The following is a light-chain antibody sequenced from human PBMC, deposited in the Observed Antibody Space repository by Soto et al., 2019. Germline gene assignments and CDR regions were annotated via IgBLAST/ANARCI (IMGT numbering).Light chain of an antibody. J-gene: IGLJ1*01. CDR1: SSDVGGYNY. V-gene: IGLV2-14*01. CDR3: SSYTSSNYV. CDR2: EVS. Sequence: QSALTQPASVSGSPGQSITISCTGTSSDVGGYNYVSWYQQHPGKAPKLMIYEVSNRPSGVSNRFSRSKSGNTASLTISGLQAEDEADYYCSSYTSSNYVFGTGTKVTVL.